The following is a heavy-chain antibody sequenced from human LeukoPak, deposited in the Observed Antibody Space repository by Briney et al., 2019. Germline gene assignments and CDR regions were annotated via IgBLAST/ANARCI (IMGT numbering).Heavy chain of an antibody. Sequence: PSETLSLTCTVSGGSISSGGYYWSWIRQPPGKGLEWIGYIYHSGSTYYNPSLKSRVTISVDRSKNQFSLKLSSVTAADTAVYYCARDQGIVGPYLNWFDPWGQGTLVTVSS. CDR2: IYHSGST. V-gene: IGHV4-30-2*01. CDR3: ARDQGIVGPYLNWFDP. D-gene: IGHD1-26*01. J-gene: IGHJ5*02. CDR1: GGSISSGGYY.